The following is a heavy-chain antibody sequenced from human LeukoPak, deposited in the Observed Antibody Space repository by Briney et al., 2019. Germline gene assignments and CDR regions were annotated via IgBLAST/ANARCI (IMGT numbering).Heavy chain of an antibody. CDR2: IYYSGST. CDR1: GGSISSYY. D-gene: IGHD6-6*01. J-gene: IGHJ4*02. CDR3: ARVDRAARPIHYFDY. Sequence: SETLSLTCTASGGSISSYYWSWLRQPPGKGLEWVGYIYYSGSTKYNHSLKRRVTISVDSSNNQFSLKLSSVTAADTAVYYCARVDRAARPIHYFDYWGQGTLVTVSS. V-gene: IGHV4-59*01.